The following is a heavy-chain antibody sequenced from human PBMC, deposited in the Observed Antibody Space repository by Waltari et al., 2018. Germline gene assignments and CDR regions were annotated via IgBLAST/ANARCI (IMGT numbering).Heavy chain of an antibody. D-gene: IGHD4-17*01. CDR3: ARSCGLRCHWFDP. V-gene: IGHV3-74*01. CDR2: ININEVGT. CDR1: GFTFTRYW. J-gene: IGHJ5*02. Sequence: EVQLVESGGGLVQPGGSLRLSCAASGFTFTRYWMHWVRQAQGKGLVWVSRININEVGTSYADSVKGRFTISRDNTKNTLYLQMNSLRAEDTAVYYCARSCGLRCHWFDPWGQGTLVTVSS.